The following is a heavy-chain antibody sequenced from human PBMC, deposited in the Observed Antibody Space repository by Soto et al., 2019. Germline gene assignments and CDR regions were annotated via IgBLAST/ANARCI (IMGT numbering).Heavy chain of an antibody. CDR3: ARDDAFDNENGFDM. D-gene: IGHD3-3*02. Sequence: GGSLRLSCAASGFRDGFPFSDYDMHWVRQAPGKGLEWVALISFDGSTKNYVDSVEGRFTISRDNSRDTLFLQMDSLRPEDTAVYYCARDDAFDNENGFDMWGQGTMVTV. CDR1: GFRDGFPFSDYD. V-gene: IGHV3-30*03. CDR2: ISFDGSTK. J-gene: IGHJ3*02.